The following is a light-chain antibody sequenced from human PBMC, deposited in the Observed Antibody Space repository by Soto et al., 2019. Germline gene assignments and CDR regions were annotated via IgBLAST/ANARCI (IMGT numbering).Light chain of an antibody. J-gene: IGKJ1*01. Sequence: EVVMAQSPATLSVSPGERATLSCRASLSIGNNIAWYQQKPGQAPRLIISRASTRATGVPVRFSGGGSGTEFTLTISRLQSEDCAVYYCQQYNNWPLTFGQGTKVEIK. CDR1: LSIGNN. CDR2: RAS. CDR3: QQYNNWPLT. V-gene: IGKV3-15*01.